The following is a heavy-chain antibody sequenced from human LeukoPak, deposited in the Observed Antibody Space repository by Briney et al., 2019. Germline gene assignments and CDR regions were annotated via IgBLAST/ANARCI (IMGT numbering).Heavy chain of an antibody. Sequence: GVSLRLSCAASGFTFDDYGMSWVRQAPGKGPEWVCGINWNGDTLGYADSVKGRFTISRDNAKNSLYLQMNSLRTEDTAFYYCTRDHTCGADCLFDHWGQGTLVTVSS. CDR1: GFTFDDYG. J-gene: IGHJ4*02. V-gene: IGHV3-20*04. CDR2: INWNGDTL. D-gene: IGHD2-21*02. CDR3: TRDHTCGADCLFDH.